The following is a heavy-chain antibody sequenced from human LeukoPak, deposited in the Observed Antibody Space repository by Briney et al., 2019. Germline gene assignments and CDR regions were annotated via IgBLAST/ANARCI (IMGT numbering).Heavy chain of an antibody. D-gene: IGHD3-10*01. CDR3: ARGGGFGEDHFDY. CDR1: GFSVSSHI. Sequence: GGSLRLSCAASGFSVSSHITTWVRQAPGKGLEWISVLYRGGNSLHADAVQGRFTISRNTSENTLYLQMNSLTYEDTAVYYCARGGGFGEDHFDYWGQGILVTVSS. J-gene: IGHJ4*02. V-gene: IGHV3-53*04. CDR2: LYRGGNS.